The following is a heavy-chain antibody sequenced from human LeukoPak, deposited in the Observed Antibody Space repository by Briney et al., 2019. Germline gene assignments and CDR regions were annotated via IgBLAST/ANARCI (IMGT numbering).Heavy chain of an antibody. Sequence: ASVKVSCKASGYTFTSYYMHWVRQAPGQGLEWMGIINPSGGSTSYAQKFQGRVTMTRDTSTSTVYMELSSLRAEDTAVYYCAKENSSGWYFSFYYGMDVWGQGTTVTVSS. CDR1: GYTFTSYY. D-gene: IGHD6-19*01. V-gene: IGHV1-46*01. J-gene: IGHJ6*02. CDR3: AKENSSGWYFSFYYGMDV. CDR2: INPSGGST.